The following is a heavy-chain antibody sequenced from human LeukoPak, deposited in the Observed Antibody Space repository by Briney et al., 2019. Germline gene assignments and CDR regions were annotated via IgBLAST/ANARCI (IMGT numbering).Heavy chain of an antibody. Sequence: PGGSLRLSCAASGFTVSSNYMTWVRQAPGKGLEWVSVIYSSGSAYYASSVKGRFTTSRDNSKNTLYLQMDSLRAEDTAVYYCATLPGGMDVWGQGTTVTVSS. CDR3: ATLPGGMDV. CDR2: IYSSGSA. CDR1: GFTVSSNY. J-gene: IGHJ6*02. V-gene: IGHV3-53*01.